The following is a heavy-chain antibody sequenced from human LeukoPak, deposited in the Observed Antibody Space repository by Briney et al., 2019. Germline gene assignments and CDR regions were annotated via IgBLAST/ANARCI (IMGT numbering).Heavy chain of an antibody. CDR3: ARTIGGSDYRLRLYYFDY. CDR2: FYYSGST. V-gene: IGHV4-59*01. CDR1: GASISSYY. J-gene: IGHJ4*02. Sequence: PSETLSLTCTVSGASISSYYWSWIRQPPGKGLEWIGYFYYSGSTNYNPSLKSRVTISVDTSKNQFSLKLSSVTAADTAVYYCARTIGGSDYRLRLYYFDYWGQGTLVTVSS. D-gene: IGHD4-11*01.